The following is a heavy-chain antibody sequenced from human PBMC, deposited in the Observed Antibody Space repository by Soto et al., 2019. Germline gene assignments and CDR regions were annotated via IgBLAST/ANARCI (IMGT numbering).Heavy chain of an antibody. Sequence: GGSLRLSCAASGFTFSNFWVHWVRQAPGKGLVWVSRASPDGSSTSYADSVKGRFTISRDNAKNMLYMEMNSLRAEDTAVYYCASHGSGDYFWFDPWGQGTLVTVSS. CDR1: GFTFSNFW. D-gene: IGHD4-17*01. J-gene: IGHJ5*02. CDR3: ASHGSGDYFWFDP. CDR2: ASPDGSST. V-gene: IGHV3-74*01.